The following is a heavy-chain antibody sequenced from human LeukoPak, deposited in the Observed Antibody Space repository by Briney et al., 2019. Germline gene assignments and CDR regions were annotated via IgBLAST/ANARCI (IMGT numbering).Heavy chain of an antibody. J-gene: IGHJ5*02. V-gene: IGHV4-39*07. D-gene: IGHD1-26*01. CDR2: IYYSGRS. CDR3: TKDSFGAVRDS. CDR1: GDSMIDNNFY. Sequence: PSEILSLTCTVSGDSMIDNNFYWGWTRQSPQKGLEWIASIYYSGRSLYNPSLRSRVTISLDAPKNQIFLKLSSVTAADTAVYYCTKDSFGAVRDSWGRGILVTVSS.